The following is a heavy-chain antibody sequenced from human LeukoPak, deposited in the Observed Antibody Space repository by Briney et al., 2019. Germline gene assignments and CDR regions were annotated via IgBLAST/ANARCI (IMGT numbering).Heavy chain of an antibody. V-gene: IGHV3-48*03. Sequence: GGPLTLPCAASGLTFSSYEMDCVRQAPGKGLEGVSYISSSGSTIYYADSVKGRFTISRDNAKNSLYLQMNSLRSEDTAVYYCARGHPLTYYYDSSGYRAFDIWGQGTMVTVSS. CDR1: GLTFSSYE. CDR3: ARGHPLTYYYDSSGYRAFDI. J-gene: IGHJ3*02. D-gene: IGHD3-22*01. CDR2: ISSSGSTI.